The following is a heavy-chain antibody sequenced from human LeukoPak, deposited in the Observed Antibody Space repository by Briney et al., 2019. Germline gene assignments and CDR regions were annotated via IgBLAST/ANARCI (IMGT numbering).Heavy chain of an antibody. V-gene: IGHV3-66*02. J-gene: IGHJ4*02. CDR2: IYSGAGT. CDR3: ARDRGFSSSWRLFVY. D-gene: IGHD6-13*01. CDR1: GFTVSSHY. Sequence: GGSLRLSCAASGFTVSSHYMSWVRQAPGKGLEWFSVIYSGAGTSYADSVQGRFTISRDNSNNTLYLQMNSLRVEDTAVYYCARDRGFSSSWRLFVYWGQGTLVTVSS.